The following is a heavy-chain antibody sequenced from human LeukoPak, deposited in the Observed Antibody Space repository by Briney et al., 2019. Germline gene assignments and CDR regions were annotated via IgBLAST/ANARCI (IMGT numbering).Heavy chain of an antibody. CDR2: FYSGGST. CDR1: GGSISSYY. CDR3: AIVYSGYDLPGSLANYYFDY. Sequence: SETLSLTCTVSGGSISSYYRSWIRQPAGKGLEWIGRFYSGGSTDYNPSLKSRVTMSVDTSKNQFSLRLSSVTAADTAVYYCAIVYSGYDLPGSLANYYFDYWGQGTLVTVSS. J-gene: IGHJ4*02. V-gene: IGHV4-4*07. D-gene: IGHD5-12*01.